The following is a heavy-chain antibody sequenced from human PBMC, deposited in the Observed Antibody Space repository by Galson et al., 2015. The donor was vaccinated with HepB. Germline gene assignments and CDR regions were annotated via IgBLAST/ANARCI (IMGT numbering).Heavy chain of an antibody. CDR2: IIPIFGTT. CDR1: GSTFSSYA. D-gene: IGHD4-23*01. Sequence: SVKVSCKASGSTFSSYAINWVRQAPGQGLEWMGGIIPIFGTTNYAQKFQGRVTITADESTSTAYMELSSLRSGDTAVYYCARETDYGGNSRWFDPWGQGTLVTVSS. J-gene: IGHJ5*02. CDR3: ARETDYGGNSRWFDP. V-gene: IGHV1-69*13.